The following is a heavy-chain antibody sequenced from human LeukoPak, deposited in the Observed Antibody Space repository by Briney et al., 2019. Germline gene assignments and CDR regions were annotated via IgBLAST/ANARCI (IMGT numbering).Heavy chain of an antibody. CDR2: INWNDGST. CDR1: GFTFDDYG. J-gene: IGHJ3*02. CDR3: ARDLADIVVVVAATGHAFDI. Sequence: PGGSLRLSCAASGFTFDDYGMSWVRQAPGKGLEWVSGINWNDGSTGYADSVKGRFTISRDNAKNSLYLQMNSLRAEDTALYYCARDLADIVVVVAATGHAFDIWGQGTMVTVSS. D-gene: IGHD2-15*01. V-gene: IGHV3-20*04.